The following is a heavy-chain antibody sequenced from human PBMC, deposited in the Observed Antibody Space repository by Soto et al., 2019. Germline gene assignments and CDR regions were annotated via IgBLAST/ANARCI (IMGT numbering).Heavy chain of an antibody. CDR2: INAGNGNT. CDR1: GYTFTSYA. CDR3: ARSSTSYYYYYMDV. Sequence: ASVKVSCKASGYTFTSYAMHWVRQAPGQRLEWMGWINAGNGNTKYSQKFQGRVTITRDTSASTAYMELSSLRSEDTAVYYCARSSTSYYYYYMDVWGKGTTVTVSS. V-gene: IGHV1-3*01. J-gene: IGHJ6*03. D-gene: IGHD2-2*01.